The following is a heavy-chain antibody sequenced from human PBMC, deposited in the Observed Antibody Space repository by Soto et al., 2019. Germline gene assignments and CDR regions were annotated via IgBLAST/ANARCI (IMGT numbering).Heavy chain of an antibody. CDR1: GGSFSGYY. Sequence: QVQLQQWGAGLLKPSETLSLTCAVYGGSFSGYYWSWIRQPPGKGLEWIGEINHSGSTNYNPSLRGRVNKSLESSKHQFSLELSSVTAADTAVYYCARGEVYGDYAEYYYYGMDVWGQGTTVTVSS. J-gene: IGHJ6*02. CDR3: ARGEVYGDYAEYYYYGMDV. V-gene: IGHV4-34*01. CDR2: INHSGST. D-gene: IGHD4-17*01.